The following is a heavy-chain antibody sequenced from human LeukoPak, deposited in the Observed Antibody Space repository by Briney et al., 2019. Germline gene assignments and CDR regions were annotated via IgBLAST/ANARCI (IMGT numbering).Heavy chain of an antibody. CDR2: ISAYNGHT. CDR3: ARAVEMATISYWYFDL. CDR1: GYTFISYG. D-gene: IGHD5-24*01. Sequence: GPVKVSCKTSGYTFISYGISWVRQAPGQGLEWMGWISAYNGHTNYAQKLQGRVTMTTDTSTSTAYMELRSLRSDDTAVYYCARAVEMATISYWYFDLWGCGTLATVSS. V-gene: IGHV1-18*01. J-gene: IGHJ2*01.